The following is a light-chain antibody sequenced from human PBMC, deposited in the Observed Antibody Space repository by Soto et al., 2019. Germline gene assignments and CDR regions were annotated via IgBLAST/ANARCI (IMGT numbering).Light chain of an antibody. CDR1: ESVSTS. Sequence: EIPMTQSPATLSLSPGERAALFCRARESVSTSVAWYQQKPGQAPRLLIYHTSTRATGIPARFSGSGSGTDFTLTISSLQPEDFATYYCQQFHNYPPITFGQGTRLEI. CDR3: QQFHNYPPIT. CDR2: HTS. V-gene: IGKV3D-15*01. J-gene: IGKJ5*01.